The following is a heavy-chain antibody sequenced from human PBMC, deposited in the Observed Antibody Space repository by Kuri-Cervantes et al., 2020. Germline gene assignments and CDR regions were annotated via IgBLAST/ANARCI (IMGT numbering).Heavy chain of an antibody. J-gene: IGHJ6*02. CDR3: AKDMFSCSSTSCYRIYYYGMDV. D-gene: IGHD2-2*01. V-gene: IGHV3-30*18. CDR2: ISYDGSNK. Sequence: GGSLRLSCAASGFTFSSYGMHWVRQAPGKGLEWVAVISYDGSNKYYADSVKGRFTISRDNAKNSLYLQMNSLRAEDTALYYCAKDMFSCSSTSCYRIYYYGMDVWGQGTTVTVSS. CDR1: GFTFSSYG.